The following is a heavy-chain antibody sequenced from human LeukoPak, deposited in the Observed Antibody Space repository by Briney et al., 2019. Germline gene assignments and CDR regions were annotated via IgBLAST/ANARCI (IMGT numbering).Heavy chain of an antibody. CDR1: GGSISSYY. Sequence: PSETLSLTCTVSGGSISSYYWSWIRQPPGKGLEWIGYIYTSGSTHYNPSLKSRVTISVDTSKSQFSLKLSSVTAADTAVYYCARHGRSSSGYPTHQYYYYYMDVWGKGTTVTVSS. CDR2: IYTSGST. D-gene: IGHD3-22*01. CDR3: ARHGRSSSGYPTHQYYYYYMDV. J-gene: IGHJ6*03. V-gene: IGHV4-4*09.